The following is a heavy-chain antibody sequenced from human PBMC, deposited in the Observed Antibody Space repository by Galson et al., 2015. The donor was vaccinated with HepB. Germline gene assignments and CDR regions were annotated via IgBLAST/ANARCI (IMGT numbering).Heavy chain of an antibody. J-gene: IGHJ4*02. D-gene: IGHD3-22*01. V-gene: IGHV7-4-1*02. Sequence: SVKVSCKASGYTFTSYAMNWVRQAPGQGLEWMGWINTNTGNPTYAQGFTGRFVFSLDTSVSTAYLQISSLKAEDTAVYYCARVGEDDYYDSSGYGYFDYWGLGTLVTVSS. CDR3: ARVGEDDYYDSSGYGYFDY. CDR1: GYTFTSYA. CDR2: INTNTGNP.